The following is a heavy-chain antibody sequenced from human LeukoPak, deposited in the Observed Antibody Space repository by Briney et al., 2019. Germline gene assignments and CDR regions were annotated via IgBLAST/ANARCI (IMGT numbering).Heavy chain of an antibody. CDR3: ATDSNWGFFD. CDR2: ISRSGSTK. J-gene: IGHJ4*02. Sequence: GGSLRLSCAASGFTFSDYNMRWIRQAPGKGLEWVSSISRSGSTKYYADSVKGRFTISRDNSKNTLYLQMNSLKTEDTAVYYCATDSNWGFFDWGQGTLVTVSP. V-gene: IGHV3-11*01. CDR1: GFTFSDYN. D-gene: IGHD7-27*01.